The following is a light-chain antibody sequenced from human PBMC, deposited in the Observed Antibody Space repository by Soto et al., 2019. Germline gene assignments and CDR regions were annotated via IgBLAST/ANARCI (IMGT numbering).Light chain of an antibody. CDR1: SSDMP. J-gene: IGLJ3*02. Sequence: QSALTQAASVSGSPGQAITISCTRRSSDMPVSWFQHHPGKAPKLIIYENTGRPSGVSSRFSGSRSGDMASLTITGLQAEDEADYYCCSDAGLMFGGGTKVTVL. V-gene: IGLV2-23*01. CDR3: CSDAGLM. CDR2: ENT.